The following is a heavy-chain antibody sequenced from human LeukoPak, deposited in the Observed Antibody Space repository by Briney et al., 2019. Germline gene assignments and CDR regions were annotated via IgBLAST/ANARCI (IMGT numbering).Heavy chain of an antibody. D-gene: IGHD3-10*01. CDR3: ARYFGSGTSDY. J-gene: IGHJ4*02. CDR1: GYSLNICG. V-gene: IGHV1-18*01. Sequence: ASVKVSCKASGYSLNICGMSWVRQAPGQGLEWMGWISAYNGKTHFAQKFQGRVTMTADASTSTAYMKLGSLTSDDTAVYYCARYFGSGTSDYWGQGTLVTVSS. CDR2: ISAYNGKT.